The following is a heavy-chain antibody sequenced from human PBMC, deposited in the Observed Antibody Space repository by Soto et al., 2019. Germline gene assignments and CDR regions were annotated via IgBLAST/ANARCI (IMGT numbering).Heavy chain of an antibody. CDR2: IWYDGSDK. V-gene: IGHV3-33*01. CDR3: AGAAAGNSPFDY. Sequence: QVELVESGGGVVQPGRSLRLSCAASGFTFSSYGMHWVRQAPGKGLDWVAVIWYDGSDKYYADSVKGRFTISRDKSRNTLYWQINSLRDEDTAVYYCAGAAAGNSPFDYRGQGNLVTVSS. J-gene: IGHJ4*02. D-gene: IGHD6-13*01. CDR1: GFTFSSYG.